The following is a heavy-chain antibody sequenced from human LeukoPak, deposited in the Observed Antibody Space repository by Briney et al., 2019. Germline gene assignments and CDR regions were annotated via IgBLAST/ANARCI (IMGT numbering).Heavy chain of an antibody. CDR2: INPSGGST. Sequence: ASVKVSCKASGYTFTSYYMHWVRQAPGQGLEWMGIINPSGGSTSYAQKFQGRVTMTRDMSTSTVYMELSSLRSEDTAVYYCARDWGPKGMHYYYSMDVGGKGPRSPSP. V-gene: IGHV1-46*01. D-gene: IGHD3-16*01. CDR3: ARDWGPKGMHYYYSMDV. J-gene: IGHJ6*03. CDR1: GYTFTSYY.